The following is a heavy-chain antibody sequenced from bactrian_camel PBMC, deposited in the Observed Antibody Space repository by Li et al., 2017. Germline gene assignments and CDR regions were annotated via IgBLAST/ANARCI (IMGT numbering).Heavy chain of an antibody. CDR3: AADRGGDGTRCNPAD. D-gene: IGHD3*01. CDR1: GYSYGAYH. Sequence: HVQLVESGGGSVQAGGSLRLSCAASGYSYGAYHMAWFRQAPGKEREGVATISATSGNTYYADSVKGRFTISRDNGKNTVCLQMNSLKPEDTAVYYCAADRGGDGTRCNPADWGQGTQVTVS. J-gene: IGHJ4*01. CDR2: ISATSGNT. V-gene: IGHV3-3*01.